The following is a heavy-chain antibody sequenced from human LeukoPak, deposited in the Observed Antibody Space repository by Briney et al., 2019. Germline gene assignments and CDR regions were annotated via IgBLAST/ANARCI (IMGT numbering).Heavy chain of an antibody. J-gene: IGHJ4*02. CDR1: GGSISSGGYY. D-gene: IGHD1-26*01. CDR2: IHTSGST. Sequence: SETLSLTCTVSGGSISSGGYYWSWIRQPAGKGLEWIGRIHTSGSTNYNPSLKSRVTMSLDTSKNQFSLRLTSVTAADTAVYYCAREGGGSYYGDWGQGTLVTVSS. V-gene: IGHV4-61*02. CDR3: AREGGGSYYGD.